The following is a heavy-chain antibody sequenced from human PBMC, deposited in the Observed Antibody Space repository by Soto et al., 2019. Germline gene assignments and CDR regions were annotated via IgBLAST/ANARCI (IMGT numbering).Heavy chain of an antibody. J-gene: IGHJ4*02. D-gene: IGHD6-13*01. CDR1: GGSISSGGYY. CDR3: ARGVKLVLRAAGFDY. CDR2: IYYSGST. Sequence: PSETLSLTCTVSGGSISSGGYYWSWIRQHPGKGLEWIGYIYYSGSTYYNPSLKSRVTISVDTSKNQFSLKLSSVTAADTAVYYCARGVKLVLRAAGFDYWGQGTLVTVSS. V-gene: IGHV4-31*03.